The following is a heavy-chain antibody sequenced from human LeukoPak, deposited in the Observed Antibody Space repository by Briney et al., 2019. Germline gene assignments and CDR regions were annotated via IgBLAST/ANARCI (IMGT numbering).Heavy chain of an antibody. D-gene: IGHD6-13*01. J-gene: IGHJ5*02. V-gene: IGHV1-2*02. Sequence: ASVKVSCKASGYTFTGYYMHWVRQAPGQGLEWMGWINPNSGGTNYAQKFQGRVTMTRDTSISTAYMELSRLRSDDTAVYYCARGIAAAGMRLNWFDPWGQGTLVTVSS. CDR2: INPNSGGT. CDR1: GYTFTGYY. CDR3: ARGIAAAGMRLNWFDP.